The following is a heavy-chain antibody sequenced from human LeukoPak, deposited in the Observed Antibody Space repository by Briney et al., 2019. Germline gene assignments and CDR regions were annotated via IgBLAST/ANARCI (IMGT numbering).Heavy chain of an antibody. D-gene: IGHD3-10*01. CDR3: ARPMVRGEPRDY. J-gene: IGHJ4*02. V-gene: IGHV5-51*01. CDR2: FYPRDSDT. CDR1: GYSFNTYW. Sequence: GAYLKISCKGSGYSFNTYWIGWLRQQPRKGLEWMGIFYPRDSDTKYRPSFQGQVTISADKSISTVYLKWSSLKASDCAMYYCARPMVRGEPRDYWGQGTLVTVSS.